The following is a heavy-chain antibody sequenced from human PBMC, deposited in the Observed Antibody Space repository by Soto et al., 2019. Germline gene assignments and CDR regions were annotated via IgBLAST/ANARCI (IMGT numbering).Heavy chain of an antibody. CDR2: IKSKSDGATT. D-gene: IGHD3-10*01. V-gene: IGHV3-15*07. CDR1: GFAFSNAW. Sequence: EEQLVESGGGLVKPGGSLRLSCAASGFAFSNAWMHWVRQAPGKGLEWVGRIKSKSDGATTDYAAPVKGRFTISRDDSINTLYLQMNSLQIDDTAIYYCTHAPGRRGYYGMDVWGQGTTVTVSS. CDR3: THAPGRRGYYGMDV. J-gene: IGHJ6*02.